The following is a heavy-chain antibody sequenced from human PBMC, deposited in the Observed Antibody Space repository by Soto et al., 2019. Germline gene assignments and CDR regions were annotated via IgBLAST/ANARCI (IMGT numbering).Heavy chain of an antibody. Sequence: ASVKVSCEASGYTFTSYYMHWVRQAPGQGLEWMGIINPSGGSTSYAQKFQGRVTMTRDTSTSTVYMELSSLRSEDTAVYYCAREGYLGNYDDSSGTHPKSAPGYRGQGTLVTVSS. CDR3: AREGYLGNYDDSSGTHPKSAPGY. D-gene: IGHD3-22*01. J-gene: IGHJ4*02. V-gene: IGHV1-46*01. CDR2: INPSGGST. CDR1: GYTFTSYY.